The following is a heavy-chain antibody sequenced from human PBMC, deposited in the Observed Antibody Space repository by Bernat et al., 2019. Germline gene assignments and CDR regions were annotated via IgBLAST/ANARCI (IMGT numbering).Heavy chain of an antibody. Sequence: EVQLVESGGGLVQPGGSLRLSCAASGFTFSSYWMSWVRQAPGKGLEGVANIKQDGSEKYYVDSVKGRFTISRDNAKNSLYLQMNSLRAEDTAVYYCAREKCSGGSCGLDYWGQGTLVTVSS. J-gene: IGHJ4*02. D-gene: IGHD2-15*01. CDR2: IKQDGSEK. V-gene: IGHV3-7*03. CDR3: AREKCSGGSCGLDY. CDR1: GFTFSSYW.